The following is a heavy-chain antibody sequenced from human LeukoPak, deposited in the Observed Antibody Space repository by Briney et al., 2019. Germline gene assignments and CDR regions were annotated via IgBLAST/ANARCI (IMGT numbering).Heavy chain of an antibody. CDR1: GFAFTNYN. Sequence: GGSLRLSCAASGFAFTNYNINWVRQAPGKGLEWVSSISSSSNYIYYTDSVKGRFTISRDNAKNSLYLQMSSLRAEDTAVYYCARGNAVFDFWGQGTMVTVSS. CDR3: ARGNAVFDF. CDR2: ISSSSNYI. D-gene: IGHD6-19*01. V-gene: IGHV3-21*01. J-gene: IGHJ3*01.